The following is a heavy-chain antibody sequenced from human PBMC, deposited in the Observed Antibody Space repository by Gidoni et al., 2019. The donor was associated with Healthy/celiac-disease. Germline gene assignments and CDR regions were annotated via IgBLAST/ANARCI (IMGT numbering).Heavy chain of an antibody. CDR2: IYYSGST. CDR1: GGSISSISYS. J-gene: IGHJ2*01. CDR3: ARHHWGNSPYWYFDL. D-gene: IGHD7-27*01. V-gene: IGHV4-39*01. Sequence: QLQLQESGPGLVKPSETLSLTCTVSGGSISSISYSWGWIRQPPGKGLEWIGSIYYSGSTSYNPSLKSRVTISVDTSKNQFSLKLSSVTAADTAVYYCARHHWGNSPYWYFDLWGRGTLVTVSS.